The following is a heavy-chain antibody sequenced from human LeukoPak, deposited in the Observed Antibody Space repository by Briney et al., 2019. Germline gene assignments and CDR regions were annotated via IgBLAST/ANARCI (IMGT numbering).Heavy chain of an antibody. D-gene: IGHD3-22*01. J-gene: IGHJ6*03. CDR1: GYTFTSYG. V-gene: IGHV1-2*02. CDR2: INPNSGGT. Sequence: ASVKVSCKASGYTFTSYGISWVRQAPGQGLEWMGWINPNSGGTNYAQKFQGRVTMTRDTSISTAYMELSSLRSEDTAVYYCARGRSYDSSGYLSYYYMDVWGKGTTVTVSS. CDR3: ARGRSYDSSGYLSYYYMDV.